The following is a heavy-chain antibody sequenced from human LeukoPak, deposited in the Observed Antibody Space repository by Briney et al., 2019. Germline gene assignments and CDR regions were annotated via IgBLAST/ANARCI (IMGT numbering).Heavy chain of an antibody. CDR1: GFTVSSNY. J-gene: IGHJ4*02. V-gene: IGHV3-53*01. CDR2: IYSGGST. Sequence: GGSLRLSCAGSGFTVSSNYMSWVRQAPGKGLEWVSVIYSGGSTYYADSVKGRFTISRDNSKNTLYLQMNSLRVEDTAVYYCVKEHSRSRRSYPSLDYSGQGTLVTVSS. D-gene: IGHD6-6*01. CDR3: VKEHSRSRRSYPSLDY.